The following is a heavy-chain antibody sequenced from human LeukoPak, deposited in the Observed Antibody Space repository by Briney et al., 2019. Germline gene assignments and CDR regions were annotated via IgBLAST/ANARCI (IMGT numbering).Heavy chain of an antibody. CDR3: TREVHSGSSDY. J-gene: IGHJ4*02. D-gene: IGHD1-26*01. CDR1: GFTLRSFA. V-gene: IGHV3-64*01. CDR2: ISSDGGDT. Sequence: GGSLRLSRAASGFTLRSFAMHWVRQSPGKGLEYVSTISSDGGDTYYANSVKGRFTISRDNSKNTLYLQMGSLRADDMAVYYCTREVHSGSSDYWGQGTLVTVSS.